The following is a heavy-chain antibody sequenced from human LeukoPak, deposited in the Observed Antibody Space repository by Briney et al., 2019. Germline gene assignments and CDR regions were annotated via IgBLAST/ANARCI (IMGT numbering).Heavy chain of an antibody. D-gene: IGHD2-15*01. CDR3: AREGPGYCSGGSCHYYYYGMDV. V-gene: IGHV1-69*13. Sequence: APVKVSCKASGGTFSSYAISWVRQAPGQGLEWIGGIIPIFGTANYAQKFQGRVTITADESTSTAYMELSSLRSEDTAVYYCAREGPGYCSGGSCHYYYYGMDVWGQGTTVTVSS. CDR2: IIPIFGTA. CDR1: GGTFSSYA. J-gene: IGHJ6*02.